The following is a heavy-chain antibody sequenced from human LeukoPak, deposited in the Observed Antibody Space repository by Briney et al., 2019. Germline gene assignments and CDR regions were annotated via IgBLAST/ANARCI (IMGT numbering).Heavy chain of an antibody. CDR2: ITGSSTST. CDR1: GFTFSSFW. V-gene: IGHV3-23*01. CDR3: AKDGGIYDFPFDS. Sequence: GGSLRLSCAASGFTFSSFWMSWLRQAPGKGLEWVSTITGSSTSTYYADSVKGRFTISRDISRKTVYLQMNSLRVEDAAVYYCAKDGGIYDFPFDSWGQGTLVTVSS. D-gene: IGHD3-3*01. J-gene: IGHJ5*01.